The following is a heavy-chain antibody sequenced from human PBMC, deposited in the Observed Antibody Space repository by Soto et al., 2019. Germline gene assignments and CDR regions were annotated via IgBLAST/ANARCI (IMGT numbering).Heavy chain of an antibody. CDR2: FCYGGST. J-gene: IGHJ3*01. V-gene: IGHV4-59*01. CDR3: AGGFSSVVFDV. Sequence: QVQLQESGPGLVKPSETLSLTCTVSGGSISSYYWSWIRQPPGKGLEWIGYFCYGGSTNYNPSLKSRVTISIDTSKTPFSLNLFSVTAADTAVYYCAGGFSSVVFDVWGQGTMVTVSS. CDR1: GGSISSYY. D-gene: IGHD6-19*01.